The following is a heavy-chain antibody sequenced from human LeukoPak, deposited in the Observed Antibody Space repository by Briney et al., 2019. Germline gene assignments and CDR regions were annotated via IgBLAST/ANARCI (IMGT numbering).Heavy chain of an antibody. V-gene: IGHV3-33*01. CDR1: GFTFSNHG. Sequence: SGGSLRLSCAASGFTFSNHGMHWVRQAPGKGLEWVAIIWYGGSNKYYADSVKGRFTISRDNSKNTLYLQMNSLRAEDTAVYYCARDLAAAGTWFDPWGQGTLVTVSS. CDR3: ARDLAAAGTWFDP. J-gene: IGHJ5*02. CDR2: IWYGGSNK. D-gene: IGHD6-13*01.